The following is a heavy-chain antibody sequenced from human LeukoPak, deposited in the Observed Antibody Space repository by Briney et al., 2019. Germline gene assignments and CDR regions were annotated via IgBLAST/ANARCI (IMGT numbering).Heavy chain of an antibody. J-gene: IGHJ4*02. CDR3: ARDKGTSSSWPYYSDY. CDR2: IYYSGST. CDR1: GGSISSYY. V-gene: IGHV4-59*12. Sequence: SETLSLTCTVSGGSISSYYWSWIRQPLGKGLEWIGYIYYSGSTNYNPSLKSRVTISVDTSKNQFSLKLSSVTAADTAVYYCARDKGTSSSWPYYSDYWGQGTLVTVSS. D-gene: IGHD6-13*01.